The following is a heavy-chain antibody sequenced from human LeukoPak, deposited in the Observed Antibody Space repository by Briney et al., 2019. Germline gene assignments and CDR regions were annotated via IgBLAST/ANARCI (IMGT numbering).Heavy chain of an antibody. Sequence: SETLSLTCSGSDASINNWTYYWGWIRQPPGKGLEWVGSFYFGGSTYYNPSLKGRVTISEDTSKGQLSLKLSSLNAADTAVYYCARVGLAAAGPKGAFDIWGQGTMVTVSS. J-gene: IGHJ3*02. V-gene: IGHV4-39*07. D-gene: IGHD6-13*01. CDR2: FYFGGST. CDR3: ARVGLAAAGPKGAFDI. CDR1: DASINNWTYY.